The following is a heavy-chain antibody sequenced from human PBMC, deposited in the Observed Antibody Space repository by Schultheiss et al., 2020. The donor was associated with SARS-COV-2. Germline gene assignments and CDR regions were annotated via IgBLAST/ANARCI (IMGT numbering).Heavy chain of an antibody. Sequence: GGSLRLSCAASGFTFSSYAMSWVRQAPGKGLEWVSAISGSGGSTYYADSVKGRFTISRDNSKNTLYLQMNSLRAEDTAVYYCARDRRIGGYYYYYGMDVWGQGTTVTVSS. CDR2: ISGSGGST. J-gene: IGHJ6*02. D-gene: IGHD6-6*01. CDR3: ARDRRIGGYYYYYGMDV. CDR1: GFTFSSYA. V-gene: IGHV3-23*01.